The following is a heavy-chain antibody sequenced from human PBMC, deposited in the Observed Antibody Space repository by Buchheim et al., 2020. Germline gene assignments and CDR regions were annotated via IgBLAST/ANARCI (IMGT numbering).Heavy chain of an antibody. CDR3: ARENAGNYYGMDV. CDR1: GGSISSGGYY. CDR2: IYYSGST. J-gene: IGHJ6*02. V-gene: IGHV4-31*03. D-gene: IGHD3-10*01. Sequence: QVQLQESGPRLVKPSQTLSLTCTVSGGSISSGGYYWNWIRQHPGKGLEWIGYIYYSGSTYYNPSLKSRLTISLDTSKNQFSLKLTSVTAADTAVYYCARENAGNYYGMDVWGQGTT.